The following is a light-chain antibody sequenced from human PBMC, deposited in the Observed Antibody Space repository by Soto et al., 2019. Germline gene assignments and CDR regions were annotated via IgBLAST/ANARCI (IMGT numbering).Light chain of an antibody. J-gene: IGKJ5*01. CDR1: QRVTSSY. CDR2: GAS. V-gene: IGKV3-20*01. Sequence: EIVLTQSPGNLSLSPGERATLSCRASQRVTSSYLAWYQQKPGQAPRLLIYGASIRATGIPARFSGSGSGTEFTLTINSLQAEDGAVYYCQQYYNWPRTFGQGTRLEIK. CDR3: QQYYNWPRT.